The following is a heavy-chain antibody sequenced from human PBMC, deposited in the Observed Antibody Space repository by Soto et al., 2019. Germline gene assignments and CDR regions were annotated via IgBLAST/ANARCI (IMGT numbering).Heavy chain of an antibody. CDR3: ENWLKREHDYDV. Sequence: GGSXRLGCAGFGGTVMVKKEVACFRQAPGKVLEWVSGVYDVDGKYYADSVNGRFTTSRDSYKTIVYLEMNDLGPEDTDIYYCENWLKREHDYDVSG. CDR1: GGTVMVKK. V-gene: IGHV3-53*01. CDR2: VYDVDGK. D-gene: IGHD1-1*01. J-gene: IGHJ3*01.